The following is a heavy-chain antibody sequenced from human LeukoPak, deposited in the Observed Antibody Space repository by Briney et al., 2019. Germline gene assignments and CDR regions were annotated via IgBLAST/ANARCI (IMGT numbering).Heavy chain of an antibody. D-gene: IGHD3-22*01. CDR1: GGSFSGYY. CDR3: ARGHYYDSRGFYYK. J-gene: IGHJ4*02. Sequence: SETLSLTCAVYGGSFSGYYWNWIRQPPGKGLEWIGEINHSGNNNYNPSLKNRDTMSADTSKNQVSLKLNSVTAADTAVYYCARGHYYDSRGFYYKWGQGTLVTVSS. V-gene: IGHV4-34*01. CDR2: INHSGNN.